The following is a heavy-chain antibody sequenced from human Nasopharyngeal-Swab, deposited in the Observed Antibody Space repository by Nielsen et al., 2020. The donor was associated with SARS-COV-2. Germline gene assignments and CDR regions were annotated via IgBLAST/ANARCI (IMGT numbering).Heavy chain of an antibody. CDR3: ARDTSVDIVLLYYGMDV. V-gene: IGHV3-23*01. CDR2: TGVTDGTT. D-gene: IGHD5-12*01. Sequence: GESLKIYCVGSGFTFSHYVMNWVRQAPGKGPEWVSGTGVTDGTTHYADSVKGRFTISRDSPKNTLYLQMNSLRAEDTAVYYCARDTSVDIVLLYYGMDVWGQGTTVTVSS. J-gene: IGHJ6*02. CDR1: GFTFSHYV.